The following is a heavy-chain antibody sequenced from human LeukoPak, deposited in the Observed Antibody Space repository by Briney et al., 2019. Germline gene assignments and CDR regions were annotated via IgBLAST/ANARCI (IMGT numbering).Heavy chain of an antibody. CDR1: GFTFSSYW. CDR2: IKQDGSEK. V-gene: IGHV3-7*01. Sequence: GGSLRLSCAASGFTFSSYWMSWVRQAPGKGLEWVANIKQDGSEKYYVDSVKGRFTISRDNAKNSLYLQMNSMRAEDTAVYYCARDANWNREKDMDVWGKGTTVTVSS. D-gene: IGHD1-1*01. J-gene: IGHJ6*03. CDR3: ARDANWNREKDMDV.